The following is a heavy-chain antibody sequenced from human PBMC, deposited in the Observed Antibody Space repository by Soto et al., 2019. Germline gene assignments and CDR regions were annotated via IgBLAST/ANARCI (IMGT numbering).Heavy chain of an antibody. CDR1: GYTFTSYG. D-gene: IGHD3-9*01. CDR2: ISAYNGNT. Sequence: ASVKVSCKASGYTFTSYGISWVRQAPGQGLEWMGWISAYNGNTNYAQKLQGRVTMTTDTSTSTAYMELRSLRSDDTAVYYCARDSEYYDILTGYYDPYYFDYWGQGTLVTVSS. V-gene: IGHV1-18*01. CDR3: ARDSEYYDILTGYYDPYYFDY. J-gene: IGHJ4*02.